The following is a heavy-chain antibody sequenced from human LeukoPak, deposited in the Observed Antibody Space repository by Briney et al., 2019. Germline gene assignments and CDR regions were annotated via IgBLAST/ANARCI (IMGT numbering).Heavy chain of an antibody. CDR1: AFTFSRSA. J-gene: IGHJ4*02. Sequence: GGSLRLSCAASAFTFSRSAMSWVRQAPGKGLEWVSDISGGGGITNYADSVKGRFTISRDNSNNTLSPQMNSLRVEDTAVYYCAKGGSTVTTEDVVDYWGQGTLVTVSS. D-gene: IGHD4-17*01. V-gene: IGHV3-23*01. CDR2: ISGGGGIT. CDR3: AKGGSTVTTEDVVDY.